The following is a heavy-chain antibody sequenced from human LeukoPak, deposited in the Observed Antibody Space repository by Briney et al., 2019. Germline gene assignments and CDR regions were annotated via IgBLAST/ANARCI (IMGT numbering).Heavy chain of an antibody. CDR2: INPNSGGT. CDR1: VYTFTDYY. Sequence: GASVTVSFTASVYTFTDYYMHWVRQAPGQGLEWMGWINPNSGGTNYAQKFQGRVTMTRDTSISTAYMELSRLRSDDTAVYYCARDSGSRYWGQGTLVTVSS. J-gene: IGHJ4*02. CDR3: ARDSGSRY. V-gene: IGHV1-2*02. D-gene: IGHD3-10*01.